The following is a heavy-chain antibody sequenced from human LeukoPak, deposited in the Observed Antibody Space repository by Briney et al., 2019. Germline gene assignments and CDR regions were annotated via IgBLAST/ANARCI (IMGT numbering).Heavy chain of an antibody. CDR3: ARDFASSGYRPTYYFDY. D-gene: IGHD3-22*01. J-gene: IGHJ4*02. V-gene: IGHV3-33*01. CDR1: GFTFSTYD. Sequence: PGGSLRLSCAASGFTFSTYDMHWVRQAPGKGLEWVAVIWYDGSNKYYADSVKGRSTISRDNSKNTLFLQMNSLRAEDTAVYYCARDFASSGYRPTYYFDYWGQGTLVTVSS. CDR2: IWYDGSNK.